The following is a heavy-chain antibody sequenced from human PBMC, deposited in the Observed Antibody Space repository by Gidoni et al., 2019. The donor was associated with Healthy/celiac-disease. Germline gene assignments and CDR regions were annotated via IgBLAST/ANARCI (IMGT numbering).Heavy chain of an antibody. J-gene: IGHJ3*02. CDR2: ISGSGGST. Sequence: EVPLLESGGGLVQPGGSLILSCAASGLPFSSYAMRWVRQDPGKGLEWVSAISGSGGSTYYADPVKGRFTISRDNSKNTLYLQMNSLRAEDTAVYYCAKDLHDAFDIWGQGTMVTVSS. CDR1: GLPFSSYA. V-gene: IGHV3-23*01. CDR3: AKDLHDAFDI.